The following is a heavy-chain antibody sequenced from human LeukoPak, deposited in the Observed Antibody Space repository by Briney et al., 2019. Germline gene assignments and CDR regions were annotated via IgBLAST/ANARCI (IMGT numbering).Heavy chain of an antibody. D-gene: IGHD3-22*01. CDR1: GFIVSSSY. CDR3: AKPPSAYYYDSSGYPFDY. CDR2: IYSGGST. J-gene: IGHJ4*02. Sequence: GGSLRLSCAASGFIVSSSYMNWVRQAPGKGLEWVSVIYSGGSTYYADSVKGRFTISRDNSKNTLYLQMNSLRAEDTAVYYCAKPPSAYYYDSSGYPFDYWGQGTLVTVSS. V-gene: IGHV3-66*04.